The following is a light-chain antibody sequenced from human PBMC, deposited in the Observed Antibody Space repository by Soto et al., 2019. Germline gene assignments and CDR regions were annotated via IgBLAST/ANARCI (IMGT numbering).Light chain of an antibody. CDR3: PQYGSSGT. CDR1: QSVSNNY. Sequence: EIVLTQSPATRSLSPGERATLSCRASQSVSNNYLAWYQQKPGQAPRLLIYGASNRATGIPDRFSGSGSGTDFTLIISRLEPEDFAVYYCPQYGSSGTFGQGTKVDIK. J-gene: IGKJ1*01. V-gene: IGKV3-20*01. CDR2: GAS.